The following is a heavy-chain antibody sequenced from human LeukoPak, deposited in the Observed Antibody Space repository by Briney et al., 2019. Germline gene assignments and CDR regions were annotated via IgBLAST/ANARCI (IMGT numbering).Heavy chain of an antibody. CDR1: GFTFDDYA. Sequence: GGSLRLSCAASGFTFDDYAIHWVRQAPGKGLEWVSGISWNSGSIGYADSVMGRFTISRDNARDSLYLQMNSLRAEDMALYYCAKDIVGYSSSCFDYWGQGTLVTVSS. CDR2: ISWNSGSI. V-gene: IGHV3-9*03. J-gene: IGHJ4*02. D-gene: IGHD6-13*01. CDR3: AKDIVGYSSSCFDY.